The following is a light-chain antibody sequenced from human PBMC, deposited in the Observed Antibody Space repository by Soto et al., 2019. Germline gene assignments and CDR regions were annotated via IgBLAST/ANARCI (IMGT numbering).Light chain of an antibody. Sequence: EVVLTQSPVTLCLSPGERATLSSRASQSFRGLLAWYQQKPGPAPSLLIYDEYNRATGIPPRLSGSGSGTDFNLTISSLEPEDSAVYYCQQRHMWPITCGQGTRLEIK. J-gene: IGKJ5*01. CDR3: QQRHMWPIT. V-gene: IGKV3-11*01. CDR1: QSFRGL. CDR2: DEY.